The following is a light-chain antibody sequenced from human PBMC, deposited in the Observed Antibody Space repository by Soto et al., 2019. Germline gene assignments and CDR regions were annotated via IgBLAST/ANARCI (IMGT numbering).Light chain of an antibody. CDR3: QQYNNWRT. Sequence: EIVMTPSPATLSVSPGERATLSCRASQSVSSNLAWYQQKPGQPPRLLIHGASTRATGIPARFSGSGSGTEFTLTIYSLQSEDSAVYYCQQYNNWRTFGQGTKV. CDR1: QSVSSN. V-gene: IGKV3-15*01. J-gene: IGKJ1*01. CDR2: GAS.